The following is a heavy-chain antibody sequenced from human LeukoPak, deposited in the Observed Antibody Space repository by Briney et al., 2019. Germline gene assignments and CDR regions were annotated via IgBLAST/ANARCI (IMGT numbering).Heavy chain of an antibody. CDR3: AKDLLGWSSPR. Sequence: SETLSLTCTVSGGSISSYYWSWIRQPPGKGLEWIGYIYYSGSTNYNPSLKSRVTISVDTSKNQFSLKVISVTAADAAVYYCAKDLLGWSSPRWGQGTMVTVSS. D-gene: IGHD3-3*01. CDR1: GGSISSYY. J-gene: IGHJ3*01. CDR2: IYYSGST. V-gene: IGHV4-59*12.